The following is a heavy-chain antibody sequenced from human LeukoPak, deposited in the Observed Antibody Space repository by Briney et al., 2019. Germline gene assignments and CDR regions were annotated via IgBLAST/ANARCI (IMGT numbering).Heavy chain of an antibody. CDR3: ATIYCSGGSCYSGDAFDF. D-gene: IGHD2-15*01. CDR2: IYPGDSDT. CDR1: GYSFTNFW. Sequence: GESLKISCKGSGYSFTNFWIGWVRQMPGKGLEWMGIIYPGDSDTRYSPSFQGHVTISADKSISTAYLKWSSLKASDTAMYYCATIYCSGGSCYSGDAFDFWGQGTMVTVSS. J-gene: IGHJ3*01. V-gene: IGHV5-51*01.